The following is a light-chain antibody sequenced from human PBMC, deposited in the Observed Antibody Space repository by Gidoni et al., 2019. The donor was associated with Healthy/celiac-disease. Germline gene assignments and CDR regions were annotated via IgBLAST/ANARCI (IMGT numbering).Light chain of an antibody. V-gene: IGKV1-9*01. Sequence: DIQLTQSPSFLSASVGDRVTITCRASQGISSYLAWYQQKPGKAPKLLIYAASTLQSGVPSRFCGSGSGTEFTLTISSLQPEDFATYYCQQLNSFLFGGGTKVEIK. CDR3: QQLNSFL. CDR1: QGISSY. CDR2: AAS. J-gene: IGKJ4*01.